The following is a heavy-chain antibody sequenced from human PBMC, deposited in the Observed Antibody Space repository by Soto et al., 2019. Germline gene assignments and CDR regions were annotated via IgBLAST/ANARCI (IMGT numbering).Heavy chain of an antibody. CDR3: AREDGGYATVTKGDY. V-gene: IGHV1-69*08. J-gene: IGHJ4*02. CDR2: IIPILGIA. CDR1: GGTFSSYT. D-gene: IGHD4-17*01. Sequence: QVQLVQSGAEVKPGSSVKVSCKASGGTFSSYTISWVRQAPGQGLEWMGRIIPILGIANYAQKFQGRVTITADKSTSTAYMELSSLRSEDTAVEYCAREDGGYATVTKGDYWGQGTLVTVSS.